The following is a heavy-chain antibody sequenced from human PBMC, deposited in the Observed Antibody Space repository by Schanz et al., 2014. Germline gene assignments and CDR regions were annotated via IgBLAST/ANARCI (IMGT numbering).Heavy chain of an antibody. CDR3: ARFLARYQYYGVDV. V-gene: IGHV1-46*01. Sequence: QVQLVQSGAEVKKPGASVKVSCKASGYTFVSYSMHWVRQAPGQGLEWMGIINPSGGGTSYALRFQDRVTVTRDTSRSTVYMELSSLRSEDTAVYYCARFLARYQYYGVDVWGQGTTVIVSS. CDR1: GYTFVSYS. J-gene: IGHJ6*02. CDR2: INPSGGGT. D-gene: IGHD3-3*01.